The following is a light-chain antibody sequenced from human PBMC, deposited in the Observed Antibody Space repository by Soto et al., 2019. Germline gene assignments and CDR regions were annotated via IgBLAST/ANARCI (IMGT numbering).Light chain of an antibody. CDR1: SSDVGGYHY. Sequence: QSALTQPASVSGSPGQSITISCTGTSSDVGGYHYVSWYQQHPGKAPQLMVYDVSNRPSGVSNPFSGSKSGNTASLIISGLQAEDEADYYCSSYTSTSTLVVFGTGTKLTVL. CDR2: DVS. V-gene: IGLV2-14*01. J-gene: IGLJ1*01. CDR3: SSYTSTSTLVV.